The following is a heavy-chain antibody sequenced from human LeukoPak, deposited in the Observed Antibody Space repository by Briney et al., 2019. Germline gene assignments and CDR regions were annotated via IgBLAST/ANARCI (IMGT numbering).Heavy chain of an antibody. V-gene: IGHV4-34*01. Sequence: SETLSLTCAVYGGSFSGYYWSWIRQPPGKGLEWIGEINHSGSTNYNPSLKSRVTISVDTSKNQFSLKLSSVTAAETAVYYCARWTSIAGLYNWFDPWGQGTLVTVSS. D-gene: IGHD3-22*01. CDR3: ARWTSIAGLYNWFDP. CDR1: GGSFSGYY. J-gene: IGHJ5*02. CDR2: INHSGST.